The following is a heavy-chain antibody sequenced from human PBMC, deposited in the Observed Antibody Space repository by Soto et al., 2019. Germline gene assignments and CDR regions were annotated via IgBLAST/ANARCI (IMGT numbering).Heavy chain of an antibody. Sequence: SETLSLTCTVSGGSISSHYWSWIRQPPGKGLEWIGYIYYSGSTNYKPSLKSRVTTSVDTSKNQFFLNLSSVTAADTAVYYCARGVLLWGPGPLVTVSS. CDR1: GGSISSHY. J-gene: IGHJ4*02. D-gene: IGHD3-16*01. CDR2: IYYSGST. CDR3: ARGVLL. V-gene: IGHV4-59*11.